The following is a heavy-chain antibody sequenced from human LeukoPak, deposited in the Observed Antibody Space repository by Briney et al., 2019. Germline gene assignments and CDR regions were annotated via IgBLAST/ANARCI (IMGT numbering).Heavy chain of an antibody. CDR2: ISGSGGST. Sequence: TGGSLRLSCAASGFTVSSNYMSWVRQAPGKGLEWVSAISGSGGSTYYADSVKGRFTISRDNSKNTLYLQMNSLRAEDTAVYYCAKARMVGATGLLDYWGQGTLVTVSS. CDR1: GFTVSSNY. J-gene: IGHJ4*02. D-gene: IGHD1-26*01. V-gene: IGHV3-23*01. CDR3: AKARMVGATGLLDY.